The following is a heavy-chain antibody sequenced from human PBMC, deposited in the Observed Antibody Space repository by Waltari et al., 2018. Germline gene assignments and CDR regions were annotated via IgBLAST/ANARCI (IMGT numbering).Heavy chain of an antibody. V-gene: IGHV4-59*01. CDR1: GGSISSYY. Sequence: ETLSLTCTVSGGSISSYYWSWIRQPPGKGLEWIGYIYYSGSTNYNPSLKSRVTISVDTSKNQFSLKLSSVTAADTAVYYCARDSEFGSGFDYWGQGTLVTVSS. D-gene: IGHD6-19*01. CDR3: ARDSEFGSGFDY. J-gene: IGHJ4*02. CDR2: IYYSGST.